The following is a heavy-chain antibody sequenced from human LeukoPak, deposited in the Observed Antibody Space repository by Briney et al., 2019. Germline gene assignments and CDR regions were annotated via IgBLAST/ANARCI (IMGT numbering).Heavy chain of an antibody. Sequence: GGSLRLSCVASGFTFSSYAMHWVRQAPGKGLEWVAVISYDGSNKYYADSVKGRFTISRDNSKNTLYLQMNSLRAEDTAVYYCRYYDFWSGYYSGVDSPEPADVWGQGTTVTVSS. CDR3: RYYDFWSGYYSGVDSPEPADV. J-gene: IGHJ6*02. CDR2: ISYDGSNK. CDR1: GFTFSSYA. V-gene: IGHV3-30-3*01. D-gene: IGHD3-3*01.